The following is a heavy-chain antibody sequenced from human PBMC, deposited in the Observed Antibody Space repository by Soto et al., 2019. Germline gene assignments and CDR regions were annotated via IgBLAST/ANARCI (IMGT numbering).Heavy chain of an antibody. CDR1: GGTFSSYA. CDR3: ARGGIVVVVAATRYNWFDP. Sequence: QVQLAQSGAEVKKPGSSVKVSCKASGGTFSSYAISWVRQAPGQGLEWMGGIIPIFGTANYAQKFQGRVTITADESTSTAYMELSSLRSEDTAVYYCARGGIVVVVAATRYNWFDPWGQGTLVTVSS. CDR2: IIPIFGTA. D-gene: IGHD2-15*01. V-gene: IGHV1-69*12. J-gene: IGHJ5*02.